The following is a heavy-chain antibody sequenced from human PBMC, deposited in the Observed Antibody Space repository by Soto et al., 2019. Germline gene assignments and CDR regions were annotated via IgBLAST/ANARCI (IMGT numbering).Heavy chain of an antibody. D-gene: IGHD2-2*01. Sequence: EVQLLESGGGLVQPGGSLRLSCAASEFTSSSYAMSWVRQAPGKGLEWVSGISGGGGSTFYADSVKGRFTISRDNSQNTLSLQMNSMRAEATAVYFCAKGYCTSPSCARGNFHYWGQGTLVTVSS. V-gene: IGHV3-23*01. CDR1: EFTSSSYA. CDR2: ISGGGGST. CDR3: AKGYCTSPSCARGNFHY. J-gene: IGHJ4*02.